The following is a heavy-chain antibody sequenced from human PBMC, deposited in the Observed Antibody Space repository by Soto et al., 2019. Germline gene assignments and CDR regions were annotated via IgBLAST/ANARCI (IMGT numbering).Heavy chain of an antibody. CDR3: ARQGGVVVAATSNWFDP. D-gene: IGHD2-15*01. V-gene: IGHV4-4*07. CDR1: GASISGFY. Sequence: DTLSLTCTVSGASISGFYWSWIRKSAGKGLEWIGRIYATGTTDYNPSLKSRVMMSVDTSKNQFSLKLSSVTAADTAVYYCARQGGVVVAATSNWFDPWGQGTLVTVSS. J-gene: IGHJ5*02. CDR2: IYATGTT.